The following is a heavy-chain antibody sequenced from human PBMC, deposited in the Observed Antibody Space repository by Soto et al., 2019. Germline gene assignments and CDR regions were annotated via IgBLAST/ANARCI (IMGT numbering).Heavy chain of an antibody. V-gene: IGHV3-74*03. J-gene: IGHJ5*02. CDR2: IGGDGSSP. CDR1: GFTFNNYW. Sequence: EVPLVESGGGFVQPGGSLRLSCVAAGFTFNNYWMHWVREVPGKGLMWVSRIGGDGSSPAYADSVEGRFTILRDNAKNTLYLHTTSLRIEDTAVYYCAREIIAVLGSIRWLEPWGQGTLVTVSS. D-gene: IGHD6-19*01. CDR3: AREIIAVLGSIRWLEP.